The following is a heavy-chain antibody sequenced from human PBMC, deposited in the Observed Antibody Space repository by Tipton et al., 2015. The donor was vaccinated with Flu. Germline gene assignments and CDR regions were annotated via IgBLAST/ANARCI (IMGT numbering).Heavy chain of an antibody. CDR1: GGSISSYY. D-gene: IGHD4-23*01. V-gene: IGHV4-59*01. CDR3: ARDPAVVPYYFDY. Sequence: TLSLTCTVSGGSISSYYWSWIRQPPGKGLEWIGYIYYSGSTNYNPSLKSRVTISVDTSKNQFSLKLSSVTAADTAVYYCARDPAVVPYYFDYWGQGTLVTVSS. CDR2: IYYSGST. J-gene: IGHJ4*02.